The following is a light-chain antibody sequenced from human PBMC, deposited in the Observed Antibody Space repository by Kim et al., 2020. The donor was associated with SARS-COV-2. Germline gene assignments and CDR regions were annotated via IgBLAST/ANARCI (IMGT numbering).Light chain of an antibody. CDR1: TLISLF. Sequence: ALGQTVRITCQGDTLISLFANWYQQKPGHAPVLVIYVNKNRPSGIPDRFSGSSSGNTASLTITGAQAEDEADYYCNSRDSSGNHVVFGGGTQLTVL. CDR2: VNK. V-gene: IGLV3-19*01. J-gene: IGLJ2*01. CDR3: NSRDSSGNHVV.